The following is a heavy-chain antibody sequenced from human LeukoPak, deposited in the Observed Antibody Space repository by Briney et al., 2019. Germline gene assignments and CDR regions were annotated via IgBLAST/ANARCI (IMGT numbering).Heavy chain of an antibody. CDR1: GFTFSSYG. CDR3: AKEGCSSTSCYAYYYYYYMDV. D-gene: IGHD2-2*01. CDR2: ISGSGGST. J-gene: IGHJ6*03. Sequence: GGSLRLSCAASGFTFSSYGMSWVRQAPGKGLEWVSAISGSGGSTYYADSVKGRFTISRDNSKNTLYLQMNSLRAEDTAVYYCAKEGCSSTSCYAYYYYYYMDVWGKGTTVTISS. V-gene: IGHV3-23*01.